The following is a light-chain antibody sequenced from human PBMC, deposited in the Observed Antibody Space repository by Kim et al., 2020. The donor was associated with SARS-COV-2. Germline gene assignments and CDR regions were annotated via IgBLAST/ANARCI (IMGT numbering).Light chain of an antibody. CDR3: QQYNSYLYT. J-gene: IGKJ2*01. Sequence: SAYVVDRVTMNCRASQGISSWLAWYQQKPGKAPKLLIYMASSLESGVPSRFSGSGSGTAFTLTISSLQPDDFATYYCQQYNSYLYTFGQGTKLEI. V-gene: IGKV1-5*03. CDR1: QGISSW. CDR2: MAS.